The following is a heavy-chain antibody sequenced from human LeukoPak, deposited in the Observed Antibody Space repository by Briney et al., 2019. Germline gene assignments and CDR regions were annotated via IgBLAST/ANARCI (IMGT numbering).Heavy chain of an antibody. V-gene: IGHV1-3*01. J-gene: IGHJ4*02. D-gene: IGHD6-19*01. CDR3: ARAPGYSSGWDFDY. CDR1: GYTFTSYA. CDR2: INAGNGDT. Sequence: GASVKVSCKASGYTFTSYAMHWVRQAPGQRLEWMGWINAGNGDTKYSQKFQGRVTITRDTSASTAYMELSSLRSEDTAVYYCARAPGYSSGWDFDYWGQGTLVTVSS.